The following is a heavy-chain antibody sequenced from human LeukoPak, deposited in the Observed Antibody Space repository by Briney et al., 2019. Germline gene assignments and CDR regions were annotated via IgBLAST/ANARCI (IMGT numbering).Heavy chain of an antibody. CDR2: ISGGGGST. D-gene: IGHD3-16*01. CDR3: AKDPYPYDSNFDY. Sequence: GGSLRLSCAASGFTFSSYAMSWVRQAPGKGLEWVSAISGGGGSTYYADSVKGRFTISRDNSKNTLYLQMNSLRAEDTAVYYCAKDPYPYDSNFDYWGQGTLVTVSS. CDR1: GFTFSSYA. V-gene: IGHV3-23*01. J-gene: IGHJ4*02.